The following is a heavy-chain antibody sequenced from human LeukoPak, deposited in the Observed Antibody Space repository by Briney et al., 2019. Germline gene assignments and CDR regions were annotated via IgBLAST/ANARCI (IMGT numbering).Heavy chain of an antibody. J-gene: IGHJ4*02. D-gene: IGHD2-21*02. Sequence: GGSLRLSCAAFKFTFKTYNMNWVRQAPGKGLEWVSSISSSSRYISYADSVKGRFTISRDNAKNSLYLQMNSLRVEDTAVYYCARDPLYCGGDCYHDYWGQGTLVTVSS. CDR3: ARDPLYCGGDCYHDY. CDR2: ISSSSRYI. V-gene: IGHV3-21*01. CDR1: KFTFKTYN.